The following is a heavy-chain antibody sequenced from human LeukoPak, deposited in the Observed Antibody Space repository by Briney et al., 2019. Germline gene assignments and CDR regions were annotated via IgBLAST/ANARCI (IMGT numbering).Heavy chain of an antibody. Sequence: ASVKVSCKASSYTFTSYGISWVRQAPGQGLEWMGWISAYNGNTNYAQKLQGRVTMTTDTSTSTAYMELRSLRSDDTAVYYCARDWSGDIVAATAFDYWGQGTLVTVSS. CDR2: ISAYNGNT. CDR3: ARDWSGDIVAATAFDY. J-gene: IGHJ4*02. V-gene: IGHV1-18*04. CDR1: SYTFTSYG. D-gene: IGHD6-13*01.